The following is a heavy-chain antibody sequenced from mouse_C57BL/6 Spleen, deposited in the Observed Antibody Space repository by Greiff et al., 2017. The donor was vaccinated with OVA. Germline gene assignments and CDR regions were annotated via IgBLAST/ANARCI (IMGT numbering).Heavy chain of an antibody. CDR3: TRRTVVSWYFDV. J-gene: IGHJ1*03. V-gene: IGHV1-15*01. CDR1: GYTFTDYE. Sequence: QVQLQQSGAELVRPGASVTLSCKASGYTFTDYEMHWVKQTPVHGLEWIGAIDPETGGTAYNQKFKGKAILTADKSSSTAYMELLSLTSEDSAVYYCTRRTVVSWYFDVWGTGTTVTVSS. D-gene: IGHD1-1*01. CDR2: IDPETGGT.